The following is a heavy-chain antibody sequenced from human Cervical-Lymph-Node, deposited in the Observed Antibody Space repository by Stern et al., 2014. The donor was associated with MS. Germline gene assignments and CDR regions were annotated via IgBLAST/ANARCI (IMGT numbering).Heavy chain of an antibody. CDR3: ARQRYFDY. Sequence: VQLVQSGPEVKRPGESLKISCQASGYTFTSYWIGWVRQMPGKGLEWIAIIFPGGSDIRYSPSFQGRVTISADKSSSTAYLQWNNLKASDTAIYYCARQRYFDYWGKGTLVTVSS. CDR1: GYTFTSYW. J-gene: IGHJ4*02. CDR2: IFPGGSDI. V-gene: IGHV5-51*01.